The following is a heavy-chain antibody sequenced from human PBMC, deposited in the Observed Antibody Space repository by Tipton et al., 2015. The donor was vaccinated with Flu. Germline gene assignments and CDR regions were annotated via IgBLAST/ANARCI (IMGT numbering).Heavy chain of an antibody. D-gene: IGHD2/OR15-2a*01. J-gene: IGHJ4*02. Sequence: LRLSCAVSGYSISRGYYWGWIRQPPGKGLEWIGGIYHNGDIHFNPSLKSRVSISVDTSNNRFSLNLTSVTAADTAVYYCARAEIGDFDYWGQGTLVTVSS. CDR2: IYHNGDI. CDR3: ARAEIGDFDY. V-gene: IGHV4-38-2*01. CDR1: GYSISRGYY.